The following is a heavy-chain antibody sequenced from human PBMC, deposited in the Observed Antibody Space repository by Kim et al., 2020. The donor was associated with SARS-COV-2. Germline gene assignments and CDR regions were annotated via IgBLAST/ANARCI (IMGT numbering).Heavy chain of an antibody. Sequence: GGSLRLSCAASGFTFSSYGMPWVRQAPGKGLEWVAIISYDGSNQYYADSVKGRFTISRDNSKNTLYLQMNSLRAEDTAVYYCAKVYGSGSHYYMDVWGKGTTVTDSS. V-gene: IGHV3-30*18. D-gene: IGHD3-10*01. J-gene: IGHJ6*03. CDR3: AKVYGSGSHYYMDV. CDR1: GFTFSSYG. CDR2: ISYDGSNQ.